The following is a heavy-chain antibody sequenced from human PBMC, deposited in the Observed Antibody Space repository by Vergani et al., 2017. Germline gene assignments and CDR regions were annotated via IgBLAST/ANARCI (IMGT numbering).Heavy chain of an antibody. J-gene: IGHJ6*03. V-gene: IGHV1-8*01. CDR3: ARAVYRFLYYYYYRDV. Sequence: QVQLVQSGAEVKKPGASVKVSCKASGYTFTSYDINWVRQATGQGLEWMGWMNPNSGNTGYAQKFQGRVTMTRNTSISTAYMELSSLRSKDTAVYYCARAVYRFLYYYYYRDVWGKGTTVTVSS. CDR2: MNPNSGNT. CDR1: GYTFTSYD.